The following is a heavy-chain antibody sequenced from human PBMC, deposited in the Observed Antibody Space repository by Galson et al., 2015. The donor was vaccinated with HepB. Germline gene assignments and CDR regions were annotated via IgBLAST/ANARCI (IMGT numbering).Heavy chain of an antibody. CDR3: ARHDYADYYYGMDV. D-gene: IGHD4-17*01. J-gene: IGHJ6*02. CDR2: ISWNSGSI. V-gene: IGHV3-9*01. CDR1: GFTFDDYA. Sequence: SLRLSCAASGFTFDDYAMHWVRQAPGKGLEWVSGISWNSGSIGYADSVKGRFTISRDNAKNSLYLQMNRLRAEDTAVYYCARHDYADYYYGMDVWGQGTTVTVSS.